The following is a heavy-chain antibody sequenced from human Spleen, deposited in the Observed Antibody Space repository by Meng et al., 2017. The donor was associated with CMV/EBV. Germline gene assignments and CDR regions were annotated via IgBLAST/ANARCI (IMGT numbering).Heavy chain of an antibody. CDR3: ARGLIGVDSPD. Sequence: SWAASGFTVSSNYMNWVRQAPGEGLEWVSVIYDDGTTYYADSVKSRFTVSRDNSRDTLYLQMNSLRLDDTAVYYCARGLIGVDSPDWGQGTLVTVSS. D-gene: IGHD3-3*01. CDR1: GFTVSSNY. J-gene: IGHJ1*01. V-gene: IGHV3-53*01. CDR2: IYDDGTT.